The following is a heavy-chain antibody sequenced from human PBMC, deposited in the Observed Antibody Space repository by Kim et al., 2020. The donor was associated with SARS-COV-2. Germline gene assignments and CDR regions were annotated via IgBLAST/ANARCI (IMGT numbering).Heavy chain of an antibody. Sequence: GGSLRLSCSGSGFTFSRHAMNWVRQAPGKGLEWVASISGSRSSINYADSVRGRFIISRDNTQKSLYLQMTSVRVEDTGVYYCARWRGPRGVCETSDCDTSGMHVWGRRTTVIVPS. CDR1: GFTFSRHA. J-gene: IGHJ6*02. CDR3: ARWRGPRGVCETSDCDTSGMHV. D-gene: IGHD2-2*01. CDR2: ISGSRSSI. V-gene: IGHV3-21*01.